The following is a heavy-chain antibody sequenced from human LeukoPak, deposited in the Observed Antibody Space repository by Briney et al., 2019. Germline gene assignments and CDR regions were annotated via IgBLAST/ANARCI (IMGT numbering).Heavy chain of an antibody. CDR1: GGSISSYY. J-gene: IGHJ4*02. CDR3: ARSSLWFGETLDY. CDR2: IYYSGST. Sequence: ETLSLTCTVSGGSISSYYWSWIRQPPGKGLEWIGYIYYSGSTNYNPSLKSRVTISVDTSKNQFSLKLSSVTAADTAVYYCARSSLWFGETLDYWGQGTLVTVSS. D-gene: IGHD3-10*01. V-gene: IGHV4-59*01.